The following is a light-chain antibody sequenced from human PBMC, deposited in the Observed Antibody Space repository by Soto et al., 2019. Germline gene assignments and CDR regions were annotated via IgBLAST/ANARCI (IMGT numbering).Light chain of an antibody. Sequence: QAVVTQEPSLTVSPGGTVTLTCGSSTGAVTSGHYPYWCQQKPGQAPRTLIYDTSNKHSWTPARFSGSLLGGKAALTLSGAQREDEADYYCVRSYSGAREVFGGGTQLTVL. CDR1: TGAVTSGHY. CDR2: DTS. V-gene: IGLV7-46*01. J-gene: IGLJ3*02. CDR3: VRSYSGAREV.